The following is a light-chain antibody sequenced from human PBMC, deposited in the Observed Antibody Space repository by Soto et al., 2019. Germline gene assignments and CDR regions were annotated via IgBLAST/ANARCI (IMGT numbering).Light chain of an antibody. J-gene: IGKJ5*01. CDR3: QQSYITPPIT. V-gene: IGKV1-39*01. CDR2: AAF. Sequence: DIQMTQSPSSLSASVGDTVTITCRASQRISSYLNWYQQKPGKAPKLLIYAAFSLLSGVPSRFSGSGCGTGLTLTISSLQPEHFATYYCQQSYITPPITFGQGTRLEIK. CDR1: QRISSY.